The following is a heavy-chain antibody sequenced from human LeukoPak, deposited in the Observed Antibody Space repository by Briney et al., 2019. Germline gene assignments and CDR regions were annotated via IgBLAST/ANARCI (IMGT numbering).Heavy chain of an antibody. CDR1: GFTFSSYW. D-gene: IGHD1-26*01. CDR2: INTDGSST. Sequence: GGSLRLSCAASGFTFSSYWMHWVREAPGKGLVWVSRINTDGSSTSYADSVKGRFTITRENANNTLFLQKNSRRAEDTAVYYCARDGIPYSGSYRGFDPWGQGTLVTVSS. V-gene: IGHV3-74*01. J-gene: IGHJ5*02. CDR3: ARDGIPYSGSYRGFDP.